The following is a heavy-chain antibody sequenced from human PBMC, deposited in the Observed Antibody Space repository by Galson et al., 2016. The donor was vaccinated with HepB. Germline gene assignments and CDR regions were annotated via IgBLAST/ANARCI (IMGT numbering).Heavy chain of an antibody. V-gene: IGHV3-23*01. CDR3: VRDGFRDLSGGTAFDC. CDR1: GFTFGSYG. Sequence: SLRLSCAASGFTFGSYGMNWFRQAPGRGLEWVSGIGDDGATYYANHVRGRFTISRDNSKKTLYLQMNSLRAEDTAVYHCVRDGFRDLSGGTAFDCWGQGTLVTVSS. CDR2: IGDDGAT. J-gene: IGHJ4*02. D-gene: IGHD1-26*01.